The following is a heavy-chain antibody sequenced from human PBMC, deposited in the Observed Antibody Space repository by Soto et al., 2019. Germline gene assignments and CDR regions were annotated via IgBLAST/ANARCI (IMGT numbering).Heavy chain of an antibody. V-gene: IGHV1-18*04. CDR1: DSSFTSHG. Sequence: ASVKVSCKAYDSSFTSHGISWVRQAPGQGLEWMGWISLYNGNTNYAQQFQGRVTMTTDTSTSTAYMELRSLRSDDTAMYFCAIYHLELFRFDYWGQVHLVTVSS. D-gene: IGHD2-2*01. J-gene: IGHJ4*02. CDR2: ISLYNGNT. CDR3: AIYHLELFRFDY.